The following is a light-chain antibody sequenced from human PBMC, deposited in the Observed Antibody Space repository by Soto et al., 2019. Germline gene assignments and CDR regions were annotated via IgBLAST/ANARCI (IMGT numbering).Light chain of an antibody. CDR2: AAS. CDR3: IQLNIDSYPIS. V-gene: IGKV1-9*01. CDR1: QGISSF. J-gene: IGKJ5*01. Sequence: IPLTQSPSSLSASIGDRVTITCRASQGISSFLAWYQQNPGKAPKLLIYAASTLQSGIPSRFSGSGSGTDFTLTISSLQPEDFATYYCIQLNIDSYPISFGQGTLLEIK.